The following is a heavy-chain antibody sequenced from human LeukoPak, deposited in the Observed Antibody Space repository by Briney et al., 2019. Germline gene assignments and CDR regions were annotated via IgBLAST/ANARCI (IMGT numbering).Heavy chain of an antibody. Sequence: ASVKVSCKASGGTFSSYAISWVRQVPGQGLEWMGGIIPIFGTANYAQKFQGRVTITADESTSTAYMELSSLRSEDTAVYYCAGEGQLVVNAFDIWGQGTMVTVSS. CDR3: AGEGQLVVNAFDI. D-gene: IGHD6-6*01. CDR1: GGTFSSYA. CDR2: IIPIFGTA. J-gene: IGHJ3*02. V-gene: IGHV1-69*13.